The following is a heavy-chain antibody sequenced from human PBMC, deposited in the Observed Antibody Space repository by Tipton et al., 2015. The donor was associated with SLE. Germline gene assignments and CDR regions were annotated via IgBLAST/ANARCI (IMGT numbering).Heavy chain of an antibody. V-gene: IGHV3-30*02. Sequence: SGFTFSSYGMHWVRQAPGKGLEWVAFIRYDGSNKYYADSVKGRFTISRDNSKNTLYLQMNSLRAEDTAVYYCAKGEYSSSSGWYFDLWGRGTLVTVSS. D-gene: IGHD6-6*01. CDR1: GFTFSSYG. J-gene: IGHJ2*01. CDR3: AKGEYSSSSGWYFDL. CDR2: IRYDGSNK.